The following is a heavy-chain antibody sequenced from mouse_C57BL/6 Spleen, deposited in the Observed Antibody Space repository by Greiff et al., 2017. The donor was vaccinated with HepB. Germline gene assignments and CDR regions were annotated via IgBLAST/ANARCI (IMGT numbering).Heavy chain of an antibody. J-gene: IGHJ3*01. V-gene: IGHV5-9*01. CDR3: ARRGDYEFAY. CDR2: ISGGGGNT. D-gene: IGHD2-4*01. Sequence: EVKLMESGGGLVKPGGSLKLSCAASGFTFSSYTMSWVRQTPEKRLEWVATISGGGGNTYYPDSVKGRFTISRDNAKNTLYLQMSSLRSEDTALYYCARRGDYEFAYWGQGTLVTVSA. CDR1: GFTFSSYT.